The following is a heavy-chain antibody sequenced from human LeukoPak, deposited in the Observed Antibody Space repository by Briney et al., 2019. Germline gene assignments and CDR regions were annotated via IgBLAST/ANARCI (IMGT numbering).Heavy chain of an antibody. CDR3: ARHTNKGSSWPNWFGP. CDR2: ISGSGGST. D-gene: IGHD6-13*01. CDR1: GFTFSPYA. J-gene: IGHJ5*02. V-gene: IGHV3-23*01. Sequence: GGSLRLSCAASGFTFSPYAMTWVRQAPGKGLEWVSAISGSGGSTYYADSVKGRFTISRDNSKNTMYLQMSSLRAEDTALYYCARHTNKGSSWPNWFGPWGQGTLVTVSS.